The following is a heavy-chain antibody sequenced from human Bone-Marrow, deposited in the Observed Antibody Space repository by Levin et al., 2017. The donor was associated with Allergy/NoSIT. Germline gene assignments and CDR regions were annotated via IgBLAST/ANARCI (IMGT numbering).Heavy chain of an antibody. CDR3: AKEEVAFDY. Sequence: TGGSLRLSCAASGFSFSNYAIHWVRQAPGEGLEWVAVIAYDGRYKNYGDAVKGRSTIPRDNSKNTVYLQMNSLRLDDTAVYFCAKEEVAFDYWGQGVLVTVSS. J-gene: IGHJ4*02. V-gene: IGHV3-30*18. CDR1: GFSFSNYA. CDR2: IAYDGRYK. D-gene: IGHD2-15*01.